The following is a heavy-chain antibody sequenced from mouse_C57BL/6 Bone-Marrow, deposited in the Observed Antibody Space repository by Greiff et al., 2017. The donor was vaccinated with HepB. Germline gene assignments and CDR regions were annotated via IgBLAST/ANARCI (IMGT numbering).Heavy chain of an antibody. J-gene: IGHJ2*01. CDR2: IYPVNSDT. D-gene: IGHD1-1*01. Sequence: VQLQQSGTVLARPGASVKMSCKTSGYTFTSYWMHWVKQRPGQGLEWIGAIYPVNSDTSYNQKFKGKAKLTAVTSASTAYMELSSLTNEDSAVDYCTRRDYYGSSYLYYWGQGTTLTVSS. CDR1: GYTFTSYW. CDR3: TRRDYYGSSYLYY. V-gene: IGHV1-5*01.